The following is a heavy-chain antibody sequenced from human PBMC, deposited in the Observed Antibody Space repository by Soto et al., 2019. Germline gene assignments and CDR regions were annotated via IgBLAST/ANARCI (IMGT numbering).Heavy chain of an antibody. V-gene: IGHV1-2*02. CDR2: INNGGGT. CDR3: ATSSDWSPLLDY. J-gene: IGHJ4*02. CDR1: EYTFTNYY. D-gene: IGHD6-19*01. Sequence: ASVKVSCKAAEYTFTNYYLHCVLQAPVQRPEWMGWINNGGGTIYAQKFQGRLTMTRDTSITTAYMELSRLSSDDTGFYYCATSSDWSPLLDYWGQGTLVTVSS.